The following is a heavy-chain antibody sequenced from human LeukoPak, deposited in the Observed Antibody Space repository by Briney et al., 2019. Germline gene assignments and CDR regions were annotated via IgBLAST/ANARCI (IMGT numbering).Heavy chain of an antibody. CDR1: GYTFTSYG. CDR3: AAGFGELMAEGFDY. Sequence: ASVKVSCXASGYTFTSYGISWVRQAPGQGLEWMGWISAYNGNTNYAQKLQGRVTMTTDTSTSTAYMELRSLRSGDTAVYYCAAGFGELMAEGFDYWGQGTLVTVSS. V-gene: IGHV1-18*01. J-gene: IGHJ4*02. D-gene: IGHD3-10*01. CDR2: ISAYNGNT.